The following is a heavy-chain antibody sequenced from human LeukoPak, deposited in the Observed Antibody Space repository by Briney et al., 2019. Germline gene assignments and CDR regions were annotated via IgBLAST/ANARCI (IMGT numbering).Heavy chain of an antibody. J-gene: IGHJ4*02. CDR1: GFTFDDYA. V-gene: IGHV3-9*01. CDR2: ISWNSGSI. Sequence: SGGSLRLSCAASGFTFDDYAMHWVRQAPGKGLEWVSGISWNSGSIGYADSVKGRFTISRDNAKNSLYLQMNSLRAEDTALYYCAKDIYSSPPEMAFDYWGQGTLVTVSS. D-gene: IGHD5-24*01. CDR3: AKDIYSSPPEMAFDY.